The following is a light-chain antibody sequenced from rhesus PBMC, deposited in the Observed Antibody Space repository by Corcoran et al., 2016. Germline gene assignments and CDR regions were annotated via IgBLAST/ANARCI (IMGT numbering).Light chain of an antibody. V-gene: IGKV1-21*01. CDR3: QQYKSAPRT. Sequence: DIQMTQSPSSLSASVGDRVTISCRASQGISSWFDWDQRKPGKAPKLLISRASSLQSGVPSRFRGRGSGTDFTLHINSLQPEDFATYYCQQYKSAPRTFGQGTKVEIK. CDR1: QGISSW. CDR2: RAS. J-gene: IGKJ1*01.